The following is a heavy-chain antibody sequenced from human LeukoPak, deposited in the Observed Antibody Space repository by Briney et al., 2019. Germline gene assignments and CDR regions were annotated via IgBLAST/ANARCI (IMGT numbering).Heavy chain of an antibody. V-gene: IGHV3-23*01. CDR2: ISGGGGST. D-gene: IGHD1-14*01. Sequence: GGSLRLSCAASGFTFSSYAMSWVRQAPGKGLEWVSAISGGGGSTYYADSVRGRFTISRDNSKNTLYLQMNSLRADDTAVYYCAKDWISGVQPGYYFDYWGQGTLVTVSS. CDR3: AKDWISGVQPGYYFDY. J-gene: IGHJ4*02. CDR1: GFTFSSYA.